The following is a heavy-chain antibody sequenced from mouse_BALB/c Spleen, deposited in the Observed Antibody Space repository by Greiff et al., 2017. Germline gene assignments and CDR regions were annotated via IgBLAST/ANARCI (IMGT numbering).Heavy chain of an antibody. Sequence: VQLQQSGPELEKPGASVKISCKASGYSFTGYYMHWVKQSHVKSLEWIGRINPYNGATSYNQNFKDKASLTVDKSSSTAYMELHSLTSEDSAVYYCARESDYPFAYWGQGTLVTVSA. J-gene: IGHJ3*01. CDR2: INPYNGAT. CDR3: ARESDYPFAY. CDR1: GYSFTGYY. V-gene: IGHV1-31*01. D-gene: IGHD2-4*01.